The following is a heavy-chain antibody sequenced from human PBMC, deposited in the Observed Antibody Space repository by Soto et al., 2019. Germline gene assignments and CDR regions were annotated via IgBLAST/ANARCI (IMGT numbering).Heavy chain of an antibody. CDR1: GFTFSSYA. CDR3: AKPQQWSRYYFDY. V-gene: IGHV3-23*01. J-gene: IGHJ4*02. D-gene: IGHD6-19*01. CDR2: ISGSGGST. Sequence: TGGSLRLSCAASGFTFSSYAMSWVRQAPGKGLEWVSAISGSGGSTYYADSVKGRFTISRDNSKNTLYLQMNSLRAEDTAVYYCAKPQQWSRYYFDYWGQGTLVTVSS.